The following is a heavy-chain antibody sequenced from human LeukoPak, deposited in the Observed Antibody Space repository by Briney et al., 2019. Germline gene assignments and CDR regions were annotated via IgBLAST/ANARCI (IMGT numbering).Heavy chain of an antibody. Sequence: ASVKVSCEASGYTFTSYGIIWVRQAPGQGLEWMGWISAYNGNTNYAQKLQGRVTMTTDTSTSTAYMELRSLRSDDTAVYYCARAQSDYYDSSGYDYWGQGTLVTVSS. V-gene: IGHV1-18*01. CDR2: ISAYNGNT. D-gene: IGHD3-22*01. CDR1: GYTFTSYG. CDR3: ARAQSDYYDSSGYDY. J-gene: IGHJ4*02.